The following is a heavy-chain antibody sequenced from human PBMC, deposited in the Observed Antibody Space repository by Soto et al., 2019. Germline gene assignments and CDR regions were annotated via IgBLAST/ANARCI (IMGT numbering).Heavy chain of an antibody. V-gene: IGHV1-69*13. Sequence: SVKVSCKASGGTFSSYAISWVRQAPGQGLEWMGGIIPIFGTANYAQKFQGRVTITADESTSTAYMELSSLRSEDTAVYYCARASYDSSGYYYYYYGMDVWGQGTTVTVSS. CDR2: IIPIFGTA. CDR3: ARASYDSSGYYYYYYGMDV. J-gene: IGHJ6*02. CDR1: GGTFSSYA. D-gene: IGHD3-22*01.